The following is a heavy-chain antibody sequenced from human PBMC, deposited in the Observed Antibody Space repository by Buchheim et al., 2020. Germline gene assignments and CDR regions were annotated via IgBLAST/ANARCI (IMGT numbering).Heavy chain of an antibody. J-gene: IGHJ4*02. CDR3: ARVPREDSSGWYPLYFDY. CDR1: GFTFSSYA. CDR2: ISYDGSNK. Sequence: QVQLVESGGGVVQPGRSLRLSCAASGFTFSSYAMHWVRQAPGKGLEWVAVISYDGSNKYYADSVKGRFTISRDNSKNTLYLQMSSLRAEDTAVYYCARVPREDSSGWYPLYFDYWGQGTL. V-gene: IGHV3-30*04. D-gene: IGHD6-19*01.